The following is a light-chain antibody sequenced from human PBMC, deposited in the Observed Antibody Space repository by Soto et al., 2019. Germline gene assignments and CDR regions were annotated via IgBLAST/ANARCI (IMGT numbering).Light chain of an antibody. CDR1: SSDVGTYNR. V-gene: IGLV2-18*02. J-gene: IGLJ2*01. Sequence: QSALTQPPSVSGSPGQSVTISCIGSSSDVGTYNRVSWYQAPPGTAPKLIIYEVHYRPSGVPDRFSGSKSGNTASLTISGLEADEEADYYCSSYAASTTLLFGGGTKLTVL. CDR2: EVH. CDR3: SSYAASTTLL.